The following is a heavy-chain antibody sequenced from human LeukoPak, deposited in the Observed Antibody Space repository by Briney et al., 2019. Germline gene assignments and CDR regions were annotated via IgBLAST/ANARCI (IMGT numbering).Heavy chain of an antibody. CDR2: ISSSGNSI. V-gene: IGHV3-48*03. D-gene: IGHD6-13*01. J-gene: IGHJ4*02. CDR3: ARALPSSYYYFDY. CDR1: GFTVISYE. Sequence: GGSLRLSCAASGFTVISYEMNWVRQAPGKGLEWVSYISSSGNSIFYADSVKGRFTISRDNAKNSLYLQMNSLRAEDTAVYYCARALPSSYYYFDYWGQGTLVTVSS.